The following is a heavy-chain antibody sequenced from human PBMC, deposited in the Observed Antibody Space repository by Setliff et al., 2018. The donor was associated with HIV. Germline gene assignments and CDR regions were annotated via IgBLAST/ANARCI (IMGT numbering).Heavy chain of an antibody. CDR2: ISSDGLKA. V-gene: IGHV3-64D*09. D-gene: IGHD1-26*01. CDR1: GFMFRNYA. CDR3: VKGDPAWEVPSSLAFDY. J-gene: IGHJ4*02. Sequence: PGGSLRLSCLGSGFMFRNYAIHWVRQAPGKGLESVLAISSDGLKAYYADSVRGRFTISRDNSKNTLYLQMNSMKVDDTGIYYCVKGDPAWEVPSSLAFDYWGQGALVTVSS.